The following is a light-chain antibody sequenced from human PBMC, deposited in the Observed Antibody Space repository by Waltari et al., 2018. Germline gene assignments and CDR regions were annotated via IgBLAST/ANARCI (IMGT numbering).Light chain of an antibody. V-gene: IGLV2-14*03. J-gene: IGLJ2*01. Sequence: QSALTQPASVSGSPGQSIPLSCTGTSSDVGAYNYFSWYQQHPGKAPKLMIFDVSNRPSGVSNRFSGSKSGNTASLTISGLQAEDEADYYCSSYISSSTLELFGGGTSLTVL. CDR3: SSYISSSTLEL. CDR2: DVS. CDR1: SSDVGAYNY.